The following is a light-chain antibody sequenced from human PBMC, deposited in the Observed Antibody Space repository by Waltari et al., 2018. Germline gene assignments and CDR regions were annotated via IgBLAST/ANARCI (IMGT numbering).Light chain of an antibody. CDR1: RRYICCFNY. V-gene: IGLV2-14*03. CDR2: DVS. J-gene: IGLJ2*01. Sequence: QSALTQPASVSGSPGQSITLSCTGTRRYICCFNYFPWYQQLPGKAPQLLIYDVSNRRPGGVCRLSGSKTANKASLTTSGLQAEDEANYYCSTYIASSTPDLFGGGTSLTVL. CDR3: STYIASSTPDL.